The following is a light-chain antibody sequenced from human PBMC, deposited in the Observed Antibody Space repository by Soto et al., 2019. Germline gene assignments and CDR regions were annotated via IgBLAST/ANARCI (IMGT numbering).Light chain of an antibody. Sequence: VLTQSPVTLSLSPGDTATLSCRASQSVSKYLAWYQQKPGQPLRLLVFDASHRATGIPARFSGSGSGTDFSPPITSLEPEDFQVSFGQQRTPCPPLPFAEGTKV. CDR1: QSVSKY. CDR2: DAS. CDR3: QQRTPCPPLP. J-gene: IGKJ1*01. V-gene: IGKV3-11*01.